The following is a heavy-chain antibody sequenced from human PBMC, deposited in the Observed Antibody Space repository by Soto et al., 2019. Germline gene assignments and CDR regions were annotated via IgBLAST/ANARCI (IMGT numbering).Heavy chain of an antibody. CDR2: IYSGGST. V-gene: IGHV3-66*01. CDR3: ARSVPCSTSCRKKASYYYYGMDV. Sequence: PGVSLRLSCAASGVTVSSNYMSWVRQAPGKGLEWVSVIYSGGSTYYADSVKGRFTISRDNSKNTLYLQMNSLRAEDTALYYCARSVPCSTSCRKKASYYYYGMDVWGQGTTVTVSS. CDR1: GVTVSSNY. D-gene: IGHD2-2*01. J-gene: IGHJ6*02.